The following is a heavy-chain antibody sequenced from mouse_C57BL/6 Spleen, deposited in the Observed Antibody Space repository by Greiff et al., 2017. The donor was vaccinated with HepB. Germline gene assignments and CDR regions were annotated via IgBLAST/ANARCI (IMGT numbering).Heavy chain of an antibody. J-gene: IGHJ2*01. CDR2: INPGSGGT. CDR3: AREEDYGRGDY. V-gene: IGHV1-54*01. Sequence: QVQLQQSGAELVRPGTSVKVSCKASGYAFTNYLIEWVKQRPGQGLEWIGVINPGSGGTNYNEKFKGKATLTADKSSSTAYMQLSSLTSEDSAVYFCAREEDYGRGDYWGRGTTLTVSS. D-gene: IGHD1-1*01. CDR1: GYAFTNYL.